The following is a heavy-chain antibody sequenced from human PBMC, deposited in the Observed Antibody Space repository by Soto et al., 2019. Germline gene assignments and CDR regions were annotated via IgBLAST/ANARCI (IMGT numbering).Heavy chain of an antibody. D-gene: IGHD3-3*01. J-gene: IGHJ6*02. V-gene: IGHV1-46*01. CDR1: GYTFTSYY. CDR2: INPSGGST. CDR3: ARGYDFWSGYSPIYYYYGTDV. Sequence: ASVKVSCKASGYTFTSYYMHWVRQAPGQGLEWMGIINPSGGSTSYAQKFQGRVTMTRDTSTSTVYMELSSLRSEDTAVYYCARGYDFWSGYSPIYYYYGTDVWGQGTTVTVSS.